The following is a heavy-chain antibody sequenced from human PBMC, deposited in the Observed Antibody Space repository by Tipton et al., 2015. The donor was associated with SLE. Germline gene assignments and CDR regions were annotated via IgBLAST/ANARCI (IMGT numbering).Heavy chain of an antibody. CDR1: GESFSGYL. CDR2: IDHGGST. V-gene: IGHV4-34*01. J-gene: IGHJ4*02. Sequence: TLSLTCSVSGESFSGYLWTWIRQSPGKGLEWIGEIDHGGSTNYRPSLESRVTISVDTSKNHFSLNLTSVTAADTAVYYCARVDGAYDQYYLDYWGQGNLVAVS. CDR3: ARVDGAYDQYYLDY. D-gene: IGHD4-17*01.